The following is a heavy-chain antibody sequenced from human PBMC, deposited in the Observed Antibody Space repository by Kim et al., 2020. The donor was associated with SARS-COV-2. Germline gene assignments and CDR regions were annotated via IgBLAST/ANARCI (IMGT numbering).Heavy chain of an antibody. CDR2: ISGSGTST. J-gene: IGHJ4*02. D-gene: IGHD4-4*01. CDR1: GFTFSSYA. CDR3: AKDYSSTHHFDY. Sequence: GGSLRLSCAASGFTFSSYAMSWVRQAPGKGLEWVSAISGSGTSTYYADSVKGRFTISRDNSKNTLFLQMNSLRAEDTAVYYCAKDYSSTHHFDYWGLGTLVTVSS. V-gene: IGHV3-23*01.